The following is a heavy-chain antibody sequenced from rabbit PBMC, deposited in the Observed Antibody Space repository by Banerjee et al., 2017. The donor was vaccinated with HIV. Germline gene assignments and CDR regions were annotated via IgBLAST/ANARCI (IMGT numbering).Heavy chain of an antibody. V-gene: IGHV1S45*01. D-gene: IGHD2-1*01. CDR3: ARTYGANGDDYYFNG. Sequence: QEQVEESGGGLVKPEGSLTLTCKASGFSFSNKYVMCWVRQAPGKGLQWIACINTSSGNTVYANWAKGRFTISKTSSTTVTLQMTSLTAADTATYFCARTYGANGDDYYFNGWGPGTLVTVS. CDR1: GFSFSNKYV. CDR2: INTSSGNT. J-gene: IGHJ4*01.